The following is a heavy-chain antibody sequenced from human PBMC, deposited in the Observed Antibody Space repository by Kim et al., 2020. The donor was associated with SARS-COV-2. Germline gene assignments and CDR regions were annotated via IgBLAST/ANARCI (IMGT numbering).Heavy chain of an antibody. D-gene: IGHD6-13*01. CDR1: GYSFTSYW. CDR2: IYPGDSDT. J-gene: IGHJ6*02. Sequence: GESLKISCKGSGYSFTSYWIGWVRQMPGKGLEWMGIIYPGDSDTRYSPSFQGQVTISADKSISTAYLQWSSLKASDTAMYYCASQQLGSYYYYGMDVWGQGTTVPVSS. V-gene: IGHV5-51*01. CDR3: ASQQLGSYYYYGMDV.